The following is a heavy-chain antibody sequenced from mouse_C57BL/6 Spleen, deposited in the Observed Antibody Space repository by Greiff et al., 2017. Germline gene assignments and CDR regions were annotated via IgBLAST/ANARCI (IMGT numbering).Heavy chain of an antibody. CDR1: GYTFTDYN. Sequence: EVQLQQSGPELVKPGASVKMSCKASGYTFTDYNMHWVKQSHGKSLEWIGYINPNNGGTSYNQKFKGKATLTVNKSSSTAYMELRILTSEDSAVYYCARSGLISYYFDYWGQGTTLTASS. D-gene: IGHD3-3*01. J-gene: IGHJ2*01. CDR3: ARSGLISYYFDY. V-gene: IGHV1-22*01. CDR2: INPNNGGT.